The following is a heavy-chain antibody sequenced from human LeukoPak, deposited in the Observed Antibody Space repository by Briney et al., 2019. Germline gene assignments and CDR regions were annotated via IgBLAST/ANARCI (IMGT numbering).Heavy chain of an antibody. J-gene: IGHJ3*02. CDR3: ARERRGAFDI. Sequence: SETLSLTCTVSGGSISSSSYYWGWICQPPGKGLEWIGSIYYSGSTYYNPSLKSRVTISVDTSKNQFSLKLSSVTAADTAVYYCARERRGAFDIWGQGTIVTVSS. CDR2: IYYSGST. CDR1: GGSISSSSYY. V-gene: IGHV4-39*07.